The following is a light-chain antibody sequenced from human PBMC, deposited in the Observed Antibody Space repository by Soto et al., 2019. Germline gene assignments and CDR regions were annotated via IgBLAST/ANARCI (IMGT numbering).Light chain of an antibody. CDR1: QNIFSNY. J-gene: IGKJ4*01. V-gene: IGKV3-20*01. CDR3: QQYGTSLFT. Sequence: EIVLTQSPDTVSVSPGERVTLSCRASQNIFSNYLAWYQQKPGQAPRLLIYGASTRATGIADRFSGSGSGTDFTLTISGLEPEDFAVYYCQQYGTSLFTFGGGTKVDIK. CDR2: GAS.